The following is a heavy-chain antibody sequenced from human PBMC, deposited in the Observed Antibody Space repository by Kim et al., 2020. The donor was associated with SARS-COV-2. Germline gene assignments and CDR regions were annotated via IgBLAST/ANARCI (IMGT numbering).Heavy chain of an antibody. CDR2: ISYDGTTK. D-gene: IGHD6-6*01. CDR1: GFNFNTYA. CDR3: ARELDSVPFDF. J-gene: IGHJ4*02. Sequence: GGSLRLSCAASGFNFNTYAMHWLRQVPGKGLEWVAVISYDGTTKYYADSAKGRFTISRDNSKNTLYLQMNSLRAEDTGLYYCARELDSVPFDFWGQGSLV. V-gene: IGHV3-30-3*01.